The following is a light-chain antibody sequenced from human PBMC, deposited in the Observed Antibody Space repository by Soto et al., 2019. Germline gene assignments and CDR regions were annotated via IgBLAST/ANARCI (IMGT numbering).Light chain of an antibody. CDR1: RTVSSNY. J-gene: IGKJ5*01. CDR3: QQYTGPPTT. Sequence: EIILTQSPDTLSLSPGERATLSCMASRTVSSNYLAWCQQRPGQAPRLLIYGASTRAAGIPDRFSGSGSGTDFTLTITRLEPEDSAVYFCQQYTGPPTTFGQGTRLEIK. CDR2: GAS. V-gene: IGKV3-20*01.